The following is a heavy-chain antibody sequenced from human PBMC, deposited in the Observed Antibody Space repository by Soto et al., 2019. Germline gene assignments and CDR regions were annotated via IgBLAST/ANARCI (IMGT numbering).Heavy chain of an antibody. Sequence: ASVNVSCKASGYTFTSYGISWVRQAPGQGLEWMGWISAYNGNTNYAQKLQGRVTMTTDTSTSTAYMELRSLRSDDTAVYYCARDGVTDSSSWAPDYWGQGTLVTVSS. D-gene: IGHD6-13*01. CDR1: GYTFTSYG. CDR3: ARDGVTDSSSWAPDY. J-gene: IGHJ4*02. V-gene: IGHV1-18*01. CDR2: ISAYNGNT.